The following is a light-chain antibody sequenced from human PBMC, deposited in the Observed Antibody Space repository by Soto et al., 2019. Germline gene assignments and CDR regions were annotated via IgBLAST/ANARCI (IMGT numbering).Light chain of an antibody. V-gene: IGKV1D-12*01. J-gene: IGKJ5*01. CDR3: QQTTSFPST. Sequence: DIQMTQSPSFVSASVGDRVTISCRASYGISSWLAWYQQKPGKAPKLLIHAASTLQDGVPPRFSGSGSGTDFTLPISRLQPEDFAVYYCQQTTSFPSTFGQGTRLDIK. CDR1: YGISSW. CDR2: AAS.